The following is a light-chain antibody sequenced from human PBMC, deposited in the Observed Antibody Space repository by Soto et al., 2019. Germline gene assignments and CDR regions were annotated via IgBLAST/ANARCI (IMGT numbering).Light chain of an antibody. CDR1: SSDVGGYNY. Sequence: QSALTQPPSASGSPGQSVTISCTGTSSDVGGYNYVSWYQQHPGKAPKLMIYEVNKRPSGVPDRFSGSKSGNTASLSVSGLQADDEADYYCSSYSNSIAVFGGGTKLTVL. J-gene: IGLJ3*02. CDR3: SSYSNSIAV. CDR2: EVN. V-gene: IGLV2-8*01.